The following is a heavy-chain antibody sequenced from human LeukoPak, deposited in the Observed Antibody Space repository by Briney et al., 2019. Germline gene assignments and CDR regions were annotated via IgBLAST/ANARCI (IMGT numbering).Heavy chain of an antibody. D-gene: IGHD5-24*01. CDR1: GFTFSSYG. V-gene: IGHV3-33*01. CDR2: IWYDGSNK. Sequence: GRSLRLSCAASGFTFSSYGMHWVRQAPGKGLERVAVIWYDGSNKYYADSVKGRFTISRDNSKNTLYLQMNSLRAEDTAVYYCARGSDGYNSYYFDYWGQGTLVTVSS. CDR3: ARGSDGYNSYYFDY. J-gene: IGHJ4*02.